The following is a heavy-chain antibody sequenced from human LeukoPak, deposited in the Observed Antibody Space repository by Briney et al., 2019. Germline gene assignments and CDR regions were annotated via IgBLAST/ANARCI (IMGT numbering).Heavy chain of an antibody. Sequence: ASVKVSCKASGYTFTSYYMHWVRQAPGQGLEWMGIINPSGGSTSYAQKFQGRVTMTRDTSTSTVYMELSSLRSEGTAVYYCAREPGGRYYYDSSGPEEALDYWGQGTLVTVSS. CDR1: GYTFTSYY. CDR3: AREPGGRYYYDSSGPEEALDY. J-gene: IGHJ4*02. D-gene: IGHD3-22*01. V-gene: IGHV1-46*01. CDR2: INPSGGST.